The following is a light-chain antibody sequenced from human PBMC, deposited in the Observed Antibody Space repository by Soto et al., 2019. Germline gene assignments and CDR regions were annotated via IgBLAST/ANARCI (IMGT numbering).Light chain of an antibody. J-gene: IGKJ1*01. CDR1: QSISGT. CDR2: AAS. V-gene: IGKV1-5*01. Sequence: DIQMTQSPSTLSASVGDRVTITCRASQSISGTLAWYQQKPGKAPKLLMYAASSLERGVPSRFRGSGSGTEFTLTISSLQPDDFATYYCQQYDTYSRTFGQGTKVDIK. CDR3: QQYDTYSRT.